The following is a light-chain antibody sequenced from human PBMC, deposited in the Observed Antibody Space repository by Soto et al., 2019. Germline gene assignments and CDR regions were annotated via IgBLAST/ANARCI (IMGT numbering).Light chain of an antibody. CDR3: QQRSNWHRFT. V-gene: IGKV3-15*01. CDR2: GAA. Sequence: IVFTQSPATLSVSPAERATLSCRASQSVISNLAWYQQKPRQDPRLLIYGAATRANGIPARFSGSGCGTAFTLTISSLQSEDFVVYYCQQRSNWHRFTFGQGTRLEIK. J-gene: IGKJ5*01. CDR1: QSVISN.